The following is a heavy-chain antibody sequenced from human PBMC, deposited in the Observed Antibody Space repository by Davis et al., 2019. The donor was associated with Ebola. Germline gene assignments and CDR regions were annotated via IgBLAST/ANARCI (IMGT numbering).Heavy chain of an antibody. CDR2: VSSDSSTI. V-gene: IGHV3-48*04. Sequence: PGGSLRLSCAASGFTFGNYNMNWVRQAPGKGLEWVSYVSSDSSTIYQSDSVKGRFTISRDNAKNSLYLQMNSLRAEDTAVYYCARGVWSAYYMDYYYYGMDVWGKGTTVTVSS. CDR1: GFTFGNYN. J-gene: IGHJ6*04. D-gene: IGHD3-3*01. CDR3: ARGVWSAYYMDYYYYGMDV.